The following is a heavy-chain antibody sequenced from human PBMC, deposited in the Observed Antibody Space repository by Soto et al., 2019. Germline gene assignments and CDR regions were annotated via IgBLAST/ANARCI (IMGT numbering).Heavy chain of an antibody. Sequence: SETLSLTCAVYGGSFSGYYWSWIRQPPGKGLEWIGEINHSGSTNYNPSLKSRVTISVDTSKNQFSLKLSSVTAADTAVYYCARGRSSSWYPNWFDPWGQGTLVTVSS. CDR3: ARGRSSSWYPNWFDP. V-gene: IGHV4-34*01. CDR1: GGSFSGYY. CDR2: INHSGST. J-gene: IGHJ5*02. D-gene: IGHD6-13*01.